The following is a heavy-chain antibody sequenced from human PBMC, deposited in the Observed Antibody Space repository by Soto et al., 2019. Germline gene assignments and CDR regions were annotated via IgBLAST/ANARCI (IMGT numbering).Heavy chain of an antibody. V-gene: IGHV6-1*01. J-gene: IGHJ4*02. D-gene: IGHD3-10*01. CDR2: TYYRSRWYN. Sequence: SQTLSLTCAISGDSVSGNSAAWNWIRQSPSRGLEWLGRTYYRSRWYNDSAVSVKSRITVTPDTSKNQFSLHLNSVTPEDTAVYYCARDAPYEYGSGSYSHWGQGTLVTVSS. CDR1: GDSVSGNSAA. CDR3: ARDAPYEYGSGSYSH.